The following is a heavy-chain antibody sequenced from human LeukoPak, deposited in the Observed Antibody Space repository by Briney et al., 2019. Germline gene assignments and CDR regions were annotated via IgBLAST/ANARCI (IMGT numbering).Heavy chain of an antibody. V-gene: IGHV4-4*02. J-gene: IGHJ6*02. Sequence: PSGTLSLTCAVSGGSISSSNWWSWVRQPPGKGLEWIGEIYHSGSTNYNPSLKSRVTISVDTSKNQFSLKLSSVTAADTAVYYCARATYYYDSSGYSYYYGMDVWGQGTTVTVSS. D-gene: IGHD3-22*01. CDR1: GGSISSSNW. CDR3: ARATYYYDSSGYSYYYGMDV. CDR2: IYHSGST.